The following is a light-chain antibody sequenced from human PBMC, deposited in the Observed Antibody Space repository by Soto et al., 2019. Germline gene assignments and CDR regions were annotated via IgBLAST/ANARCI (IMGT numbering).Light chain of an antibody. V-gene: IGLV2-23*01. Sequence: QPVLTQPASGSGSPGQSITISCTGTSSDVGSYNLVSWYQQHPGKAPKLMIYEGSKRPSGVSNRFSGSKSGNTASLTISGLQAEDEADYYCCSYAGSSTPVVFGGGTKLTVL. CDR3: CSYAGSSTPVV. CDR2: EGS. CDR1: SSDVGSYNL. J-gene: IGLJ2*01.